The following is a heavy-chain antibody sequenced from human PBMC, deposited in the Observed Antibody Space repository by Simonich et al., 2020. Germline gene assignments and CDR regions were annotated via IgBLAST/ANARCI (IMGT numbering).Heavy chain of an antibody. J-gene: IGHJ3*02. CDR3: AREIEAGNAFDI. CDR2: ISSRSSYI. Sequence: EVQLVESGGGLVKPGGSLRLSCAASGFTFSSYSMNWVRQAPGKGLEWVSSISSRSSYINYADSVKGRFTISRDNAKNSLYLQMNSLRAEDTAVYYCAREIEAGNAFDIWGQGTMVTVSS. CDR1: GFTFSSYS. V-gene: IGHV3-21*01.